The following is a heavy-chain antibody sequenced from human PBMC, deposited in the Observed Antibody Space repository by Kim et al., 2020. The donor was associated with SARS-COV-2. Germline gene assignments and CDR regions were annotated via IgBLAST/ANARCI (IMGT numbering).Heavy chain of an antibody. CDR3: AKSGATYGGRGEY. D-gene: IGHD3-16*01. Sequence: GGSLRLSCVASGFTITSYAMTWVRQAPGKGLEWVSSVASSDGNTYYADSVKGRFTISRDNSKNTLYLQMNSLRAEDTAIYFCAKSGATYGGRGEYWGQGTLVTVSS. CDR2: VASSDGNT. CDR1: GFTITSYA. V-gene: IGHV3-23*01. J-gene: IGHJ4*02.